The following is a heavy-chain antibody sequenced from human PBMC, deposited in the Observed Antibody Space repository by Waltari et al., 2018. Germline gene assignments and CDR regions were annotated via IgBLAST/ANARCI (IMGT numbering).Heavy chain of an antibody. V-gene: IGHV2-5*02. CDR2: IYWDDDT. Sequence: QITLKESGPTVVNPTETLTLTCNFSGFSLSRSGLTVSWIRQPPGKALEWLAVIYWDDDTRYSPFLRTRLTITKDTSKNSVVLTLANMDPGDTAAYFCARSRGMTYLDFWGQGILVTVSS. J-gene: IGHJ4*02. CDR1: GFSLSRSGLT. CDR3: ARSRGMTYLDF. D-gene: IGHD3-10*01.